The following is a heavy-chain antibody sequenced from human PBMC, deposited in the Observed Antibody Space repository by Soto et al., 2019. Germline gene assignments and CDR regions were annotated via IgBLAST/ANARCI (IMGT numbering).Heavy chain of an antibody. CDR1: GGSISSSNYY. CDR2: INYSGNT. V-gene: IGHV4-39*01. CDR3: VRLPGYCSGTSCCGYYVMDV. J-gene: IGHJ6*04. Sequence: SQTLSLTCTVSGGSISSSNYYWGWIRQSPGKGLEWIGSINYSGNTYYNPSLTGRVTISVDTSQSQFSMKLTSMTAADTAVYFCVRLPGYCSGTSCCGYYVMDVWGEGTTVTVSS. D-gene: IGHD2-2*01.